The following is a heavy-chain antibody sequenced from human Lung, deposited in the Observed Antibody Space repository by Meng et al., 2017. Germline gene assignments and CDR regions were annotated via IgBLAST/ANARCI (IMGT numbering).Heavy chain of an antibody. D-gene: IGHD6-19*01. CDR1: GGSISSSNW. J-gene: IGHJ4*02. CDR3: ASFPPPGKQWLVTDY. CDR2: IYHSGST. Sequence: QVQPRESGPGLGTPSGPLSLTCAVSGGSISSSNWWSWVRKPPGKGLEWIGEIYHSGSTNYNPSLKSRVTISVDKSRNQFSLKLSSVTAADTAVYYCASFPPPGKQWLVTDYWGQGTPVTVSS. V-gene: IGHV4-4*02.